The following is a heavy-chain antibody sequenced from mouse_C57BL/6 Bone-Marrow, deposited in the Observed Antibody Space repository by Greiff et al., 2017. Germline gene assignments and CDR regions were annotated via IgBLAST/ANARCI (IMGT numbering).Heavy chain of an antibody. D-gene: IGHD2-1*01. V-gene: IGHV5-16*01. J-gene: IGHJ1*03. Sequence: EVMLVESEGGLVQPGSSMKLSCTASGFTFSDYYMAWVRQVPEKGLEWVANINYDGSSTYYLDSLKSRFIISRDNAKNILYLQMSSLKSEDTATYYCARDRGNYGYWYFDVWGTGTTVTVSS. CDR2: INYDGSST. CDR1: GFTFSDYY. CDR3: ARDRGNYGYWYFDV.